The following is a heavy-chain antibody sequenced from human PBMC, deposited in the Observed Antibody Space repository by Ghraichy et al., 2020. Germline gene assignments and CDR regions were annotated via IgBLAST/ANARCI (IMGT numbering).Heavy chain of an antibody. CDR1: GGTFSSYA. CDR3: ARDGSSSWSFDAFDI. D-gene: IGHD6-13*01. V-gene: IGHV1-69*06. J-gene: IGHJ3*02. Sequence: SVKVSCKASGGTFSSYAISWVRQAPGQGLEWMGGIIPIFGTANYAQKFQGRVTITADKSTSTAYMELSSLRSEDTAVYYCARDGSSSWSFDAFDIWGQGTMVTVSS. CDR2: IIPIFGTA.